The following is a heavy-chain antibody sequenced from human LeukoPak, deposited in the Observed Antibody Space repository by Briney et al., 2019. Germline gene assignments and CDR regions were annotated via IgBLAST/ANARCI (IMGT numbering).Heavy chain of an antibody. CDR2: INQDGSEK. V-gene: IGHV3-7*05. J-gene: IGHJ4*02. CDR3: AQHGDFNFDS. Sequence: PGGSLRLSCAASGFTFSIYWMSWVRQAPGKGLEWVASINQDGSEKYYVDSVKGRFIISRDNAKNSLYLQMNSLRAADTAVYYCAQHGDFNFDSWGQGTLVTVSS. CDR1: GFTFSIYW. D-gene: IGHD7-27*01.